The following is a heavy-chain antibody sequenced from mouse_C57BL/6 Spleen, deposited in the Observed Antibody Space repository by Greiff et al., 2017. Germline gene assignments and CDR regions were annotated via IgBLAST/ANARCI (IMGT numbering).Heavy chain of an antibody. CDR3: ARMIYYDYGVGDYFEY. J-gene: IGHJ2*01. D-gene: IGHD2-4*01. V-gene: IGHV5-17*01. Sequence: EVQLVQPGAGLVKPGASLKLSCAASGFTFSDFGMHWVRQAPEKGLEWVAYISSGSSTTYYADTVKGRFTISIDNAKNTLFLQMTSLRSEDTAMYYCARMIYYDYGVGDYFEYRGQGTTLTGSS. CDR1: GFTFSDFG. CDR2: ISSGSSTT.